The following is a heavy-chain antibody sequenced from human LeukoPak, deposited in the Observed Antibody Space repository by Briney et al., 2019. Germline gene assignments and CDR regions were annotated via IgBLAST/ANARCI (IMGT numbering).Heavy chain of an antibody. V-gene: IGHV2-5*02. Sequence: FGPTLVKPTQTLTLTCTFSGFSLSTSGVGVGWIRQPPGKALEWLALIYWDDDKRYSPSLKSRLTITKDTSKNQVVLTMTNMDPVDTATYYCARAYGEYYYYGMDVWGQGTTVTVSS. J-gene: IGHJ6*02. D-gene: IGHD3-10*01. CDR2: IYWDDDK. CDR1: GFSLSTSGVG. CDR3: ARAYGEYYYYGMDV.